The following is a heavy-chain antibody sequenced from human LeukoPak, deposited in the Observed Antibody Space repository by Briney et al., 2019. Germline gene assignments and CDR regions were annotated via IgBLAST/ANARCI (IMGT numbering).Heavy chain of an antibody. CDR3: ARSRGDILSLDYYYYGMDV. J-gene: IGHJ6*04. CDR1: GYTFTSYG. CDR2: ISAYNGNT. Sequence: ASVKVSCKASGYTFTSYGISWVQQAPGQGLEWMGWISAYNGNTNYAQKLQGRVTMTTDTSTSTAYMELRSLRSDDTAVYYCARSRGDILSLDYYYYGMDVWGKGTTVTVSS. V-gene: IGHV1-18*04. D-gene: IGHD3-9*01.